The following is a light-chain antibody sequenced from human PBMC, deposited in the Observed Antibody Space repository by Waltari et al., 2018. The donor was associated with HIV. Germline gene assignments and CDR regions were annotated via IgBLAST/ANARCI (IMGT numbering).Light chain of an antibody. Sequence: QSVLTQPPSVSGAPGQRVTISCTGSSSNLGASYTVQWYRHFPGPSPTLLIYGNNNRPSVVSDRFSGSKSATSASLAITGLQADDEADYYCQSYDVRLSGFWLFGGGTKLTVL. CDR3: QSYDVRLSGFWL. CDR2: GNN. J-gene: IGLJ3*02. CDR1: SSNLGASYT. V-gene: IGLV1-40*01.